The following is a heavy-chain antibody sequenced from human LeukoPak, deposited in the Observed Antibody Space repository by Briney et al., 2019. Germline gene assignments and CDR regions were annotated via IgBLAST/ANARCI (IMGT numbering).Heavy chain of an antibody. V-gene: IGHV1-46*01. CDR3: ARDKLTLVREIPDY. CDR2: INPSVGST. CDR1: GYTFTSYG. Sequence: ASVKVSCKASGYTFTSYGISWVRQAPGQRLEWMGIINPSVGSTSYAQKFQGRITMTRDTSTSTVFMELSSLRSEDTAVYYCARDKLTLVREIPDYWGQGTLVTVSS. J-gene: IGHJ4*02. D-gene: IGHD3-10*01.